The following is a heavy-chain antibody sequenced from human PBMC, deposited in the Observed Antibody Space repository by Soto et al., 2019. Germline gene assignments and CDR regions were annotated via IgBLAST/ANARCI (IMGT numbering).Heavy chain of an antibody. CDR1: GFTFSDYW. D-gene: IGHD3-16*02. CDR3: ARVGVITFGGVIVXDY. V-gene: IGHV3-7*01. CDR2: IKQDGSDK. Sequence: PGGSLRLSCAASGFTFSDYWMSWVRQAPGKGLEWVANIKQDGSDKYYADSVNGRFTISRDNAKNSLHLQMNSLRDEDSAVYYCARVGVITFGGVIVXDYWGQGTLVTVS. J-gene: IGHJ4*02.